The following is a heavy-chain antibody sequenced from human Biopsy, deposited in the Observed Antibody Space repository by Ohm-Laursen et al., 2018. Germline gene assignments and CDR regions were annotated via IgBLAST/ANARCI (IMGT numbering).Heavy chain of an antibody. CDR1: GGSISGYS. J-gene: IGHJ2*01. V-gene: IGHV4-59*08. D-gene: IGHD1-26*01. CDR2: IDYRGST. CDR3: ARHAPSYSGSYWRYFDL. Sequence: SQTLSLTCPVSGGSISGYSWSWIRQPPGKGLEWIGYIDYRGSTKYNPSLKSRVTISVDTSMNHLPLRLTSVTAADTAVYYCARHAPSYSGSYWRYFDLWGRGTLVTVSS.